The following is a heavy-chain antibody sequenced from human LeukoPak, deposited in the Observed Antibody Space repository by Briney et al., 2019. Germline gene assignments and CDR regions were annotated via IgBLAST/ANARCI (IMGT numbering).Heavy chain of an antibody. V-gene: IGHV4-59*01. Sequence: SETLSLTCTVSGGSISSYYWSWSRQPPGKGLEWIGYIYYSGSTNYNPSLKSRVTISVDTSKNQFSLKLSSVTAADTAVYYCARVDLRYYELDYWGQGTLVTVSS. J-gene: IGHJ4*02. D-gene: IGHD3-22*01. CDR1: GGSISSYY. CDR3: ARVDLRYYELDY. CDR2: IYYSGST.